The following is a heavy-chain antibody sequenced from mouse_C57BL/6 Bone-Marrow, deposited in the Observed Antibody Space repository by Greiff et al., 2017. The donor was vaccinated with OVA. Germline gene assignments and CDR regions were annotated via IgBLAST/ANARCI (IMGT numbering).Heavy chain of an antibody. V-gene: IGHV14-4*01. CDR2: IYPGDGDT. J-gene: IGHJ2*01. CDR1: GFNIKDDY. CDR3: ARRGIYYYGSKGYFDY. Sequence: EVQLQQSGAELVRPGASVKLSCTASGFNIKDDYMHWVKQRPEQGLEWIGWIYPGDGDTNYNGKFKGKATLTADKSSSTAYMQLSSLTSEDSAVYFCARRGIYYYGSKGYFDYWGQGTTLTVSS. D-gene: IGHD1-1*01.